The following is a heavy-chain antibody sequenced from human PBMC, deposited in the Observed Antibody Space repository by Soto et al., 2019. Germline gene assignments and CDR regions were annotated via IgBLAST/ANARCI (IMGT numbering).Heavy chain of an antibody. D-gene: IGHD3-22*01. J-gene: IGHJ6*02. CDR1: GGSISSGGYY. V-gene: IGHV4-31*03. CDR3: ARDYDSSGYYYRIYGMDV. CDR2: IYYSGST. Sequence: PSETLSLTCTVSGGSISSGGYYWSWIRQHPGKGLEWIGYIYYSGSTYYNQSLKSRVTISVDTSKNQFSLKLSSVTAADTALYYCARDYDSSGYYYRIYGMDVWGQGTTVTVSS.